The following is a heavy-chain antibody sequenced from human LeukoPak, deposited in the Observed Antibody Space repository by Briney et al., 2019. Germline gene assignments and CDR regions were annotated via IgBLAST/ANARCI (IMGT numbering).Heavy chain of an antibody. D-gene: IGHD1-26*01. CDR2: INPSGGST. CDR3: AREIYSGSHWALDY. Sequence: PGGSLRLSCAASGFTFSSYGMHWVRQAPGQGLEWMGVINPSGGSTSFPQKFQGRVTMTTDTSTSTAYMELRSLRSDDTAVYYCAREIYSGSHWALDYWGQGTLVTVSS. J-gene: IGHJ4*02. V-gene: IGHV1-46*01. CDR1: GFTFSSYG.